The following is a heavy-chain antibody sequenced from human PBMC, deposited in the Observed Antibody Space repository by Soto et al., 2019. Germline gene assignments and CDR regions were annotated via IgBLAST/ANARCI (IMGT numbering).Heavy chain of an antibody. CDR2: ISWDGGST. V-gene: IGHV3-43*01. J-gene: IGHJ6*02. D-gene: IGHD2-21*01. CDR1: GFTFDDYT. CDR3: AKDIISFSCSGGYYYGMYV. Sequence: PGGSLRLSCAASGFTFDDYTMHWVRQAPGKGLEWVSLISWDGGSTYYADSVKGRFTISRDNSKNSLYLQMNSLRTEDTALYYCAKDIISFSCSGGYYYGMYVWGQGTTVPVSS.